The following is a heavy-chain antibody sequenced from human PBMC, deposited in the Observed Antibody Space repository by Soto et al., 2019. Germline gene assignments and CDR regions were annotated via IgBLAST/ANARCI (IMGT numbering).Heavy chain of an antibody. V-gene: IGHV1-18*01. CDR2: ISAYNGNT. J-gene: IGHJ5*02. Sequence: GASVKVSCKASGYSFITYGISWVRQAPGQGLEWMGWISAYNGNTHYAQNLQGRVTMTTDTSASTAYMELRSLRSDDTAVYYCARASGSSYWFDPWGQGTLVTVSS. CDR3: ARASGSSYWFDP. D-gene: IGHD1-26*01. CDR1: GYSFITYG.